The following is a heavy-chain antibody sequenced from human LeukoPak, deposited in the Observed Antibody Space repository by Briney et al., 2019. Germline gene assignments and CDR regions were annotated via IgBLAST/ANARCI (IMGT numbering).Heavy chain of an antibody. D-gene: IGHD3-3*01. V-gene: IGHV4-59*11. Sequence: SETLSLTCTVSGGSISSHYWSWVRQPPGKGLEWIGYIYSDGSTDSTPSLKRRVTISVDTSKNQFSLTLRSVTAADTAVYYCARGAYDFSSTYLGRFFDSWGQGTLVTVSS. CDR1: GGSISSHY. CDR2: IYSDGST. CDR3: ARGAYDFSSTYLGRFFDS. J-gene: IGHJ4*02.